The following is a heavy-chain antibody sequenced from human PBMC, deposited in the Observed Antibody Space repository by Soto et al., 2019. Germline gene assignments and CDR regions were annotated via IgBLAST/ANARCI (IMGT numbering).Heavy chain of an antibody. V-gene: IGHV3-23*01. CDR3: AKDLKKRWNYVLCNFDY. CDR2: ISGSGGST. CDR1: GFTFSSYA. Sequence: EVQLLESGGGLVQPGGSLRLSCAASGFTFSSYAMSWVRQAPGKGLEWVSAISGSGGSTYYADSVKGRFTISRDNSKNTLYLQMNSLRAEDTAVYYCAKDLKKRWNYVLCNFDYWGQGTLVTVSS. D-gene: IGHD1-7*01. J-gene: IGHJ4*02.